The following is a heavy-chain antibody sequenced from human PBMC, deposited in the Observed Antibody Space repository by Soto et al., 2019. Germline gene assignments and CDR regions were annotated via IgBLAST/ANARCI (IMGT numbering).Heavy chain of an antibody. CDR1: GGSISSYY. CDR3: ARKSRSGWHSDY. J-gene: IGHJ4*02. CDR2: IYYSGST. V-gene: IGHV4-59*01. D-gene: IGHD6-19*01. Sequence: SETLSLTCTVSGGSISSYYWSWIRQPPGKGLEWIGYIYYSGSTNYNPSLKSRVTISVDTSKNQFSLKLSSVTAADTAVYYCARKSRSGWHSDYWGQGTLVTVSS.